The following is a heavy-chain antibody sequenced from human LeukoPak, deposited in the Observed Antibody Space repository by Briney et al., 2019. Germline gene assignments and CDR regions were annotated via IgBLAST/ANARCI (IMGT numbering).Heavy chain of an antibody. Sequence: GGSLRLSCAASGFTFSSYAMSWVRQAPGKGLEWVSAISGSGGSTYYADSVKGRFTISRDNSKNTLYLQMNSLRAEDTAVYYCAKLSRRYCSGGSCYPDYWGQGTLVIVSS. CDR3: AKLSRRYCSGGSCYPDY. D-gene: IGHD2-15*01. CDR1: GFTFSSYA. V-gene: IGHV3-23*01. CDR2: ISGSGGST. J-gene: IGHJ4*02.